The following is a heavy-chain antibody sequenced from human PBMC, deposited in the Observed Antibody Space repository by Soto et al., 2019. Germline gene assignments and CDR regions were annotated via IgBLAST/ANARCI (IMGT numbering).Heavy chain of an antibody. D-gene: IGHD3-9*01. J-gene: IGHJ4*02. Sequence: QVQLVQSGAEVKKPGASVKVSCQASGYTFTSYGISWVRQAPGQGLEWMGWISAYNGNTNYAQKLQGRVTMTTDTSPSTAYMELRSLRSDDTAVYYCARDCGDDILTGYYCGFDYWGQGTLVTVSS. V-gene: IGHV1-18*01. CDR1: GYTFTSYG. CDR2: ISAYNGNT. CDR3: ARDCGDDILTGYYCGFDY.